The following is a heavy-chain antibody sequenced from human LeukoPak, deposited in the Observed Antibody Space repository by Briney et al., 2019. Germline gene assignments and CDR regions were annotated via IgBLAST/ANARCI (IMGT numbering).Heavy chain of an antibody. CDR3: ARCSYYDLWSGQSHFDY. Sequence: SQTLSLTCAISGDSVSRNSAAWNWIRQSPSRGLEWLGRTYYRSKWYNDYAVSVKSRITINPDTSKNQFSLQLNSVTPEDTAVYYCARCSYYDLWSGQSHFDYWGQGTLVTVSS. V-gene: IGHV6-1*01. CDR2: TYYRSKWYN. CDR1: GDSVSRNSAA. J-gene: IGHJ4*02. D-gene: IGHD3-3*01.